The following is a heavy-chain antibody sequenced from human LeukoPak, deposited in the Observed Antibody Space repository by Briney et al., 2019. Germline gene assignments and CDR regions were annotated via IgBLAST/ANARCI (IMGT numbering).Heavy chain of an antibody. J-gene: IGHJ4*02. CDR2: ISYDGSNK. D-gene: IGHD1-26*01. CDR3: ARDPGGSYYPYYFDY. V-gene: IGHV3-30-3*01. Sequence: GGSLRLSCAASGFTFSSYAMHWVRQAPGKGLEWVAVISYDGSNKYYADSVKGRFTISRDNSKNTLYLQMNSLRAEDTAVYYCARDPGGSYYPYYFDYWGQGTLVTVSS. CDR1: GFTFSSYA.